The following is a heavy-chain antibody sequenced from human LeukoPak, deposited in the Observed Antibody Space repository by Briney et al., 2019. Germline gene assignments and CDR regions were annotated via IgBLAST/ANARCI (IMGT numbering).Heavy chain of an antibody. CDR1: GYTFTGYY. CDR2: INPNSGGT. D-gene: IGHD4-17*01. Sequence: ASVKVSCKASGYTFTGYYMHWVRQAPGQGLEWMGWINPNSGGTNYAQKFQGRVTMTRDTSISTAYMGLSRLRSDDTAVYYCARASAPDYGDYEIWGQGTLVTVSS. J-gene: IGHJ4*02. CDR3: ARASAPDYGDYEI. V-gene: IGHV1-2*02.